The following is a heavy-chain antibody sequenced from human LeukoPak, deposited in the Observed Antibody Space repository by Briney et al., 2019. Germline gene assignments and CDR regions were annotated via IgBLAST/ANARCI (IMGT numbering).Heavy chain of an antibody. CDR3: VHCGGDCYPCCGMDA. J-gene: IGHJ6*02. CDR2: ISGSGGST. CDR1: GFTFSSYA. D-gene: IGHD2-21*02. Sequence: PGGSLRLSCAASGFTFSSYAMSWVRQAPGKGLEWVSVISGSGGSTYYADSVKGRFIISRDNSKNTLYLQMNSLRAEDTAVYYCVHCGGDCYPCCGMDAWGHGTTVTVSS. V-gene: IGHV3-23*01.